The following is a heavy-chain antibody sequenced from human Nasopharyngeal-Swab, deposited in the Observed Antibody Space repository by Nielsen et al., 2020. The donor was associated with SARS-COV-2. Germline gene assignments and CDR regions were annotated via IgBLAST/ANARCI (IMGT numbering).Heavy chain of an antibody. CDR2: IYSGGST. Sequence: QPPGKGLEWVSVIYSGGSTYYADSVKGRFTISRDNSKNTLYLQMNSLRAEDTAVYYCARDSKPGGGYYSLYYYNYYGMDVWGQGTTVTVSS. D-gene: IGHD3-22*01. CDR3: ARDSKPGGGYYSLYYYNYYGMDV. J-gene: IGHJ6*02. V-gene: IGHV3-53*01.